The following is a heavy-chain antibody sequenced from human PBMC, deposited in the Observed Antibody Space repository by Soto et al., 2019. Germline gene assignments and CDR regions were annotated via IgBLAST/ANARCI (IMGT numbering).Heavy chain of an antibody. D-gene: IGHD5-12*01. J-gene: IGHJ4*02. Sequence: GASVKVSCKASGYTFTGYYMHWVRQAPGQGLEWMGWINPNSGGTNYAQKFQGWVTMTRDTSISTAYMELSRLRSDDTAVYYCARDQVRRDGYNLGYWGQGTLVTVSS. CDR3: ARDQVRRDGYNLGY. CDR1: GYTFTGYY. V-gene: IGHV1-2*04. CDR2: INPNSGGT.